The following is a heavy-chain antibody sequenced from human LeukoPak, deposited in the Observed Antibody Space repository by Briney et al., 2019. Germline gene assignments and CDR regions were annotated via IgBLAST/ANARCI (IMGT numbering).Heavy chain of an antibody. V-gene: IGHV3-23*01. CDR1: GFTFSIYA. J-gene: IGHJ4*02. Sequence: GGSLRLSCAASGFTFSIYAMSWVRQAPGKGPEWVSVISGSDSNTYYADSVKGRFTISRDNSKNTVYLQMNSLSAEDTAVYYCARTVRADYWGQGTLVTVSS. CDR2: ISGSDSNT. CDR3: ARTVRADY. D-gene: IGHD4-11*01.